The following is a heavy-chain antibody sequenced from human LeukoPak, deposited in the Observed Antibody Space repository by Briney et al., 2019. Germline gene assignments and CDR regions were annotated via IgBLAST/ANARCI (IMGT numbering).Heavy chain of an antibody. V-gene: IGHV1-2*02. CDR1: GYTFTGYY. CDR2: INPNSGGT. J-gene: IGHJ3*02. CDR3: ARTLYFNTGWYEDAFDI. Sequence: ASVKVSCKASGYTFTGYYMHWVRQAPGQGLEWMGWINPNSGGTNYAQKFQGRVTMTRDTSISTAYMELSRLRSDDTAVYYCARTLYFNTGWYEDAFDIWGQGTMVTVSS. D-gene: IGHD6-19*01.